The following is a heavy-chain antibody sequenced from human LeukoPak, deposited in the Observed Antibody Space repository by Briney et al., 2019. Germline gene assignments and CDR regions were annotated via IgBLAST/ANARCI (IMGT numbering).Heavy chain of an antibody. CDR2: IYSGGST. Sequence: GGSLRLSCAASGFTVSSNNMSWVRKAPGKGLEWVSVIYSGGSTYYADSVKGRFTISRDNSKNTLYLQMNSLRAEDTAVYYCASPDPPYYDIFPPHPFDIWGQGTMVTVSS. V-gene: IGHV3-53*01. CDR3: ASPDPPYYDIFPPHPFDI. CDR1: GFTVSSNN. J-gene: IGHJ3*02. D-gene: IGHD3-9*01.